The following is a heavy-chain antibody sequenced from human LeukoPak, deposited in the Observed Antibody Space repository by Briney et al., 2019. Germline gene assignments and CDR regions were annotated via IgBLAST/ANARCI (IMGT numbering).Heavy chain of an antibody. J-gene: IGHJ4*02. Sequence: GGSLRLSCAASGFTVSIYEMNWVRQAPGKGLEWLSYISGSGSTIYYADSVRGLFTFCSDNDKKLLHLQMNLRSAEDTAVYCCANMRYWGQGTLVTVSS. CDR1: GFTVSIYE. CDR3: ANMRY. V-gene: IGHV3-48*03. CDR2: ISGSGSTI.